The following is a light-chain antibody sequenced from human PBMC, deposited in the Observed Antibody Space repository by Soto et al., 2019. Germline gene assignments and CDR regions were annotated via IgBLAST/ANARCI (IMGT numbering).Light chain of an antibody. CDR3: QQYHNWPIT. V-gene: IGKV3-15*01. CDR2: AAS. Sequence: TQSPVTLSVSPGEGVTLSCRASQSIKNLLAWYQQRPGQSPRLLFYAASARATGVPARFSGSGSGTEFTLAISSLQSEDFAVYYCQQYHNWPITFGQGTRLEI. J-gene: IGKJ5*01. CDR1: QSIKNL.